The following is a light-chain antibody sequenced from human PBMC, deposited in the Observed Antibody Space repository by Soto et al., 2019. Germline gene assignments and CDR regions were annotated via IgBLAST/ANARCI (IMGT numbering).Light chain of an antibody. CDR1: QSISSY. V-gene: IGKV1-39*01. CDR3: QQSYSTPYT. Sequence: QMTQSPSSLSASVGDRVTIACRASQSISSYLNWFQQKPGRAPKLLIDAASALRSGVPSRFRGSGSGTEFTLTISSLQPEDFATYYCQQSYSTPYTFGQGTKLDIK. CDR2: AAS. J-gene: IGKJ2*01.